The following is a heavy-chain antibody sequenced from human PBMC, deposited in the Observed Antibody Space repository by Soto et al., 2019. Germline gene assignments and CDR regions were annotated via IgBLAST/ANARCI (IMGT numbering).Heavy chain of an antibody. J-gene: IGHJ4*02. CDR2: IIPIFGTA. CDR3: ARGAASVQWLVRGGFDY. CDR1: GGTFSSYA. V-gene: IGHV1-69*01. Sequence: QVQLVQSGAEVKKPGSSVKVSCKASGGTFSSYAISWVRQAPGQGLEWMGGIIPIFGTANYAQKFQGRVTLTADESTSTAYMERSSLRSEDTAVYYCARGAASVQWLVRGGFDYWGQGTLVTVSS. D-gene: IGHD6-19*01.